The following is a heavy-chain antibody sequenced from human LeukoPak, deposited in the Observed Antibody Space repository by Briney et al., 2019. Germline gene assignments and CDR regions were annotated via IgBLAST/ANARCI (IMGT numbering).Heavy chain of an antibody. D-gene: IGHD2-2*01. J-gene: IGHJ4*02. Sequence: GGSLRLSCAASGFTFSNYWMHWVRQVPGKGLVWVSHINSDGTNTDYADSVKGRFTISRDNAKNTLYLQMNSLRAEDTAMYYCARVRYCSSSSCYVYFEYWGQGTLVTVSS. CDR3: ARVRYCSSSSCYVYFEY. CDR1: GFTFSNYW. CDR2: INSDGTNT. V-gene: IGHV3-74*01.